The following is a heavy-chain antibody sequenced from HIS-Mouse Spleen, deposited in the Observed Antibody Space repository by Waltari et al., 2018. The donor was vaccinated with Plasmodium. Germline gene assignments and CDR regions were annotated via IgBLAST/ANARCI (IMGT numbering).Heavy chain of an antibody. J-gene: IGHJ4*02. CDR2: INHSGST. CDR3: ARVIPLGIPHFDY. Sequence: QVQLQQWGAGLLTPSETLSLTCAVYGGSFCGYYWSCIRQPPGKGLGWIGEINHSGSTNYNPSLKSRVIISVDTSKNQFSLKLSSVTAADTAVYYCARVIPLGIPHFDYWGQGTLVTVSS. V-gene: IGHV4-34*01. CDR1: GGSFCGYY. D-gene: IGHD7-27*01.